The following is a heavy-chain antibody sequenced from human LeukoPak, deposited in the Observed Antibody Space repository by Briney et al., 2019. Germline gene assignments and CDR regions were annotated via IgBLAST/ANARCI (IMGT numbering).Heavy chain of an antibody. D-gene: IGHD6-6*01. V-gene: IGHV3-74*01. J-gene: IGHJ4*02. CDR1: GFTFSSYA. CDR3: ARVTVMGSSFDY. CDR2: INSDGSST. Sequence: GGSLRLSCAASGFTFSSYAMNWVRQAPGKGLVWVSRINSDGSSTSYADSVKGRFTISRDNAKNTLYLQMNSLRAEDTAVYYCARVTVMGSSFDYWGQGTLVTVSS.